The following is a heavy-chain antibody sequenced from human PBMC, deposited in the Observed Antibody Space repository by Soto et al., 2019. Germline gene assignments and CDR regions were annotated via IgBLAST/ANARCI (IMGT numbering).Heavy chain of an antibody. J-gene: IGHJ6*02. CDR2: IYYSGTT. CDR3: ARGRGTLTTYYYYYGKDV. V-gene: IGHV4-59*01. D-gene: IGHD4-4*01. CDR1: GDSINSYY. Sequence: QVQPQESGPGLVKPSETLSLTCTVSGDSINSYYWSWIRQPPGKGLEWIGYIYYSGTTNYNPSLKSRVTISVDTSKNQFSLKLSSVTAADTAVYYCARGRGTLTTYYYYYGKDVWGQGTTVTVSS.